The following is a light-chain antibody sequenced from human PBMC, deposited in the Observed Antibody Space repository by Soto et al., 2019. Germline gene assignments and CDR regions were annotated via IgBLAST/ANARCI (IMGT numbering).Light chain of an antibody. V-gene: IGLV1-47*02. CDR2: GNN. CDR1: SSNIGNNY. J-gene: IGLJ2*01. CDR3: ATWDDRLSGVV. Sequence: QSVLTQPPSASGTPGQRVTISCFGSSSNIGNNYVYWYQHLPGPAPKLIIYGNNMRPSGVPDRLSGSKSGTSASLAISGLRSEDEADYYCATWDDRLSGVVFGGGTKLTVL.